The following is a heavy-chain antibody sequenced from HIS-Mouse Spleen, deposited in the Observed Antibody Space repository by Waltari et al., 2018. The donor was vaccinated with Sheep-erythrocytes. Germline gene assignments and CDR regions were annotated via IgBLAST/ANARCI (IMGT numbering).Heavy chain of an antibody. V-gene: IGHV4-39*01. J-gene: IGHJ4*02. CDR1: GGSISSTSYY. CDR2: IEYSGRT. CDR3: AGLYYYDSSGYYFDY. Sequence: QLQLHESGPCLVKPSETLSLPCTVYGGSISSTSYYWGGIRQPPGKGLELIGSIEYSGRTYSTQSLKSRVTISVDTSKNQVSLKLSSVTAADTAVYYCAGLYYYDSSGYYFDYWGQGTLVTVSS. D-gene: IGHD3-22*01.